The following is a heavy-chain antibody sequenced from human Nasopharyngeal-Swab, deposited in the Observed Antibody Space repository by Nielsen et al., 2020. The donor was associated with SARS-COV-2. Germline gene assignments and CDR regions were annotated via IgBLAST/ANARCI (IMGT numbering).Heavy chain of an antibody. CDR1: GFTFDDYA. Sequence: SLKISCAASGFTFDDYAMHWVRQAPGKGLEWVSGISGNSGSIGYADSVKGRFTISRDKAKNSLFLQMNSLRAEDTAVYYCASEADIVLVVAATYFDYWGQGTLVTVSS. J-gene: IGHJ4*02. D-gene: IGHD2-15*01. V-gene: IGHV3-9*01. CDR2: ISGNSGSI. CDR3: ASEADIVLVVAATYFDY.